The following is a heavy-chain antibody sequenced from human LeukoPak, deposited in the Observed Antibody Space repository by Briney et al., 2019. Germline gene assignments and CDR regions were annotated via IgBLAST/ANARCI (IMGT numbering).Heavy chain of an antibody. CDR3: AKTLRRYSPDY. D-gene: IGHD5-18*01. J-gene: IGHJ4*02. CDR2: IIPILGIA. Sequence: GASVKVSCKASGGTFSSYAISWVRQAPGQGLEWMGRIIPILGIANYAQKFQGRVTITADKSTSTAYMELGNLRSDDTAMYYCAKTLRRYSPDYWGQGTLVTVSS. V-gene: IGHV1-69*04. CDR1: GGTFSSYA.